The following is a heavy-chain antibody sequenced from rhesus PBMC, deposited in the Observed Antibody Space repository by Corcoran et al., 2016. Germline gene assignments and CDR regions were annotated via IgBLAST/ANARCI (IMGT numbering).Heavy chain of an antibody. CDR1: GFTFSNSW. J-gene: IGHJ4*01. CDR2: IKRKADGETA. Sequence: EVQLVESGEGLVQPGGSLRLSCAASGFTFSNSWMSWVRQATGKGREWVARIKRKADGETADYAASVKGRFTISRDDSKNTLYLQMNSLKTEDTAVYYCTTGDIYSYSFDYWGQGVLVTVSS. D-gene: IGHD5-12*01. V-gene: IGHV3-30*02. CDR3: TTGDIYSYSFDY.